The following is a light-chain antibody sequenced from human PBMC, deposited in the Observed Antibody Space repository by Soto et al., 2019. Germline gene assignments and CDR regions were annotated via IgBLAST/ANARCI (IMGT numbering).Light chain of an antibody. V-gene: IGKV1-5*03. CDR3: QQYNSYSS. J-gene: IGKJ2*01. Sequence: DIQMTQSPSTLSASVGDRVTVTCRASQSISSWLAWYQQKPGKAPKLLIYKASSLESGVTSRFSGSGSGTEFTLTISSLQPDDLATYYCQQYNSYSSFGQGTKLEIK. CDR1: QSISSW. CDR2: KAS.